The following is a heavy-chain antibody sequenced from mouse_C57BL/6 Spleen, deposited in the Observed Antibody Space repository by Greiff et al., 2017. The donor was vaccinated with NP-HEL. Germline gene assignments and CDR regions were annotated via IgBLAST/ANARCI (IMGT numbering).Heavy chain of an antibody. D-gene: IGHD2-4*01. J-gene: IGHJ3*01. Sequence: EVQGVESGGDLVKPGGSLKLSCAASGFTFSSYGMSWVRQTPDKRLEWVATISSGGSYTYYPDSVKGRFTISRDNAKNTLYLQMSSLKSEDTAMYYCATPENYDYAAGFAYWGQGTLVTVSA. CDR1: GFTFSSYG. CDR3: ATPENYDYAAGFAY. V-gene: IGHV5-6*01. CDR2: ISSGGSYT.